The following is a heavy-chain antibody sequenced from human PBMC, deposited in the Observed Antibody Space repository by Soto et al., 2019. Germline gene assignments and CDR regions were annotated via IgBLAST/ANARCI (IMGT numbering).Heavy chain of an antibody. V-gene: IGHV4-30-4*08. CDR2: IYYSGST. D-gene: IGHD6-13*01. Sequence: YWSRNSKTPGKGLEWIGYIYYSGSTYYNPSLKSRVTISVDTSKNQFSLKLSSVTAADTAVYYCVRVVTLAGIAAAGYYYGMDVWGHGTTVTVSS. CDR3: VRVVTLAGIAAAGYYYGMDV. J-gene: IGHJ6*02. CDR1: Y.